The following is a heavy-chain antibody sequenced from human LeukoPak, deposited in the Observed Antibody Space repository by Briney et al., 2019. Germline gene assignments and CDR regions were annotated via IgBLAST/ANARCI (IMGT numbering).Heavy chain of an antibody. Sequence: GGSLRLSCAASGFIFSNYGMSWVRQAPGKGLEWVSDISGGGGETHYADSVKGRFTISRDNSKNTLYLQMNSLRAEDTAVYYCARDRAKIVTYGGIFDYWGQGTLVTVSP. D-gene: IGHD4-23*01. CDR3: ARDRAKIVTYGGIFDY. CDR2: ISGGGGET. V-gene: IGHV3-23*01. CDR1: GFIFSNYG. J-gene: IGHJ4*02.